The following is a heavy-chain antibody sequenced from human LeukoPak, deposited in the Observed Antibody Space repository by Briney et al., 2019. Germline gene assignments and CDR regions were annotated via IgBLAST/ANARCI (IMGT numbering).Heavy chain of an antibody. Sequence: ASVKVSCKASGYTFTSYGISWVRQAPGQGLEWMGWISAYNDNTNYAQKLQGRVTMTTGTSTSTAYMELRSLRSDDTAVYYCARDRLYYDILTGHRRDAFDIWGQGTMVTVSS. CDR3: ARDRLYYDILTGHRRDAFDI. CDR1: GYTFTSYG. CDR2: ISAYNDNT. J-gene: IGHJ3*02. V-gene: IGHV1-18*04. D-gene: IGHD3-9*01.